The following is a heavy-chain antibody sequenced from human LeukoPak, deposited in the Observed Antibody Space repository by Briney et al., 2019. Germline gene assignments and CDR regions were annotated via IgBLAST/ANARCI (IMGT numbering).Heavy chain of an antibody. CDR2: INPNSGGT. CDR3: ARVNRPYSPGYYYYYYMGV. V-gene: IGHV1-2*02. D-gene: IGHD4-11*01. J-gene: IGHJ6*03. Sequence: ASVKVSCKASGYTFTGYYMHWVRQAPGQGLEWMGWINPNSGGTNYAQKFQGRVTMTRDTSISTAYMELSRLRSDDTAVYYCARVNRPYSPGYYYYYYMGVWGKGTTVTVSS. CDR1: GYTFTGYY.